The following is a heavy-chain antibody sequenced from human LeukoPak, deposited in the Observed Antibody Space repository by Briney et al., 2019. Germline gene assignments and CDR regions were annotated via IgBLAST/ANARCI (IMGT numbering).Heavy chain of an antibody. CDR3: AGSWGYRALDI. CDR2: IQQDGSEK. CDR1: GFIFRNYW. D-gene: IGHD3-16*01. J-gene: IGHJ3*02. V-gene: IGHV3-7*01. Sequence: GGSLRLSCAASGFIFRNYWMSWARQAPGKGLEWVANIQQDGSEKSYVDSVKGRFTIPRDNARSSLYLQMDSLRAEDTALYYCAGSWGYRALDIWGQGTMVTVSS.